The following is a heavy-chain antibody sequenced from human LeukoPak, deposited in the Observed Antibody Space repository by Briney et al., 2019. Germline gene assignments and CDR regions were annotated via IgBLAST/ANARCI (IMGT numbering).Heavy chain of an antibody. CDR3: ARGGVVIPTQIYYYYGMDV. CDR1: GFTFDDYA. CDR2: ISWNSGSI. Sequence: GGSLRLSCAASGFTFDDYAMHWVRQAPGKGLEWVSGISWNSGSIGYADSVEGRFTISRDNAKNSLYLQMNSLRAEDTALYYCARGGVVIPTQIYYYYGMDVWGQGTTVTVSS. D-gene: IGHD3-3*01. J-gene: IGHJ6*02. V-gene: IGHV3-9*01.